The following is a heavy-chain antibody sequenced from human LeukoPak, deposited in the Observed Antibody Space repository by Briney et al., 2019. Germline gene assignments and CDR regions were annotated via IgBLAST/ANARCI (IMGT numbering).Heavy chain of an antibody. Sequence: SETLSLTCTVSGGSISSSSYYWGWIGQPPGKGLGWFGSIFYSGSTYYNPSLKSRVTISVDTSKNQFSLKLSSVTAADTAVYYCARQLIYDSSGYYPDPFDYWGQGTLVTVSS. CDR1: GGSISSSSYY. V-gene: IGHV4-39*01. D-gene: IGHD3-22*01. J-gene: IGHJ4*02. CDR2: IFYSGST. CDR3: ARQLIYDSSGYYPDPFDY.